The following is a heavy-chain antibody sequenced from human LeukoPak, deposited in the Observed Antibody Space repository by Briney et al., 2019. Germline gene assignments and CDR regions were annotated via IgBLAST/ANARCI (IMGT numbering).Heavy chain of an antibody. V-gene: IGHV1-69*13. Sequence: ASVKVSCKASGYTFTSYGISWVRQAPGQGLEWMGGIIPIFGTANYAQKFQGRVTITADESTSTAYMELSSLRSEDTAVYYCARAHSYGPTYYFDYWGQGTLVTVSS. D-gene: IGHD5-18*01. CDR2: IIPIFGTA. CDR3: ARAHSYGPTYYFDY. CDR1: GYTFTSYG. J-gene: IGHJ4*02.